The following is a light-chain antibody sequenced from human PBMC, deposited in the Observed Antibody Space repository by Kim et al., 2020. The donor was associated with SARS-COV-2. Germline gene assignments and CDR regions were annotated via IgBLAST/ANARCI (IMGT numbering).Light chain of an antibody. CDR1: SLRSYY. CDR3: NSRDSSGNHAV. Sequence: SSELTQDLAVSVALGQTVRITCQGDSLRSYYASWYQQKPGQAPVLVIYGKNNRPSGIPDRFSGSSSGNTASLTITGAQAEDEADYYCNSRDSSGNHAVFGGGTQLTVL. CDR2: GKN. J-gene: IGLJ7*01. V-gene: IGLV3-19*01.